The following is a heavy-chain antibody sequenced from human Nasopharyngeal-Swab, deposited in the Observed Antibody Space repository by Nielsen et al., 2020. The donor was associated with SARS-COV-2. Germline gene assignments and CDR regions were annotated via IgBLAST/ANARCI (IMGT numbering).Heavy chain of an antibody. D-gene: IGHD3-3*01. CDR3: ARAGNFWSGYYRSYYYGMDV. J-gene: IGHJ6*02. V-gene: IGHV3-11*01. CDR2: ISSSGSTI. Sequence: WIRQPPGKGLEWVSYISSSGSTIYYADSVKGRFTISRDNAKNSLYLQMNSLRVEDTAVYYCARAGNFWSGYYRSYYYGMDVWGQGTTVTVSS.